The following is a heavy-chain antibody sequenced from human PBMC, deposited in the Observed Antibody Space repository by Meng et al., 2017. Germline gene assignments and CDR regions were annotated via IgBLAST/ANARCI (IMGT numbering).Heavy chain of an antibody. CDR3: ARVVVVPAAKYWFDP. Sequence: ESLKISCTVSGGSISSYYWSWIRQPPGKGLEWIGYIYYSGSTNYNPSLKSRVTISVDTSKNQFSLKLSSVTAADTAVYYCARVVVVPAAKYWFDPWGQGTLVTVSS. CDR1: GGSISSYY. D-gene: IGHD2-2*01. J-gene: IGHJ5*02. CDR2: IYYSGST. V-gene: IGHV4-59*01.